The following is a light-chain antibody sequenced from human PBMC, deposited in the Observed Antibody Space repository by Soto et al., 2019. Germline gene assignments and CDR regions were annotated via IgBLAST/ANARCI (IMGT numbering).Light chain of an antibody. Sequence: DIQMTQSPSSLSASVGYRVTITCRSSQSISSHLNWYQQKPGRAPKLLIYDASSLQSGVPSRFSGSGSGTDFTLTISSLQPEDFATYYCQQGYSTPYTFGQGTKLEIK. CDR3: QQGYSTPYT. CDR2: DAS. J-gene: IGKJ2*01. CDR1: QSISSH. V-gene: IGKV1-39*01.